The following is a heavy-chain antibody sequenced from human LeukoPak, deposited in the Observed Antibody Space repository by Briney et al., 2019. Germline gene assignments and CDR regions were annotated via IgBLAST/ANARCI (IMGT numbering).Heavy chain of an antibody. Sequence: GGSLRLSCAASGFTFSSYGMHWVRQAPGKGLEWVAVICYDGSNKYYADSVKGRFTISRDNSKNTLYLQMNSLRAEDTAVYYCARVSGHSYGLPHYYYYYGMDVWGQGTTVTVSS. CDR2: ICYDGSNK. CDR3: ARVSGHSYGLPHYYYYYGMDV. D-gene: IGHD5-18*01. CDR1: GFTFSSYG. V-gene: IGHV3-33*01. J-gene: IGHJ6*02.